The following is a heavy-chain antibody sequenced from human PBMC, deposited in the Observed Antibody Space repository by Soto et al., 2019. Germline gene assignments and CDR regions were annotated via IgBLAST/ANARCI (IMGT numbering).Heavy chain of an antibody. CDR3: ARDMPPQEGSSSWYHHGPGYGMDV. CDR2: TYSGGST. V-gene: IGHV3-66*01. Sequence: GGSLRLSCAASGFTFSSCAMSWVRQAPGKGLEWVSVTYSGGSTYYEDSVKGRFTISRDNSKNPLYLQMNSLRAEDTAVYYCARDMPPQEGSSSWYHHGPGYGMDVWGQGTTVTVSS. J-gene: IGHJ6*02. CDR1: GFTFSSCA. D-gene: IGHD6-13*01.